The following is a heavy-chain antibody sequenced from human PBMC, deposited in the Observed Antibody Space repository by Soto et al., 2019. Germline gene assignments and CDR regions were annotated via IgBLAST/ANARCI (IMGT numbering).Heavy chain of an antibody. D-gene: IGHD3-3*02. J-gene: IGHJ5*02. CDR1: GFSLSTIGVG. V-gene: IGHV2-5*01. CDR2: IYWNDDK. Sequence: SGPTLVNATQALTLTCTFSGFSLSTIGVGVGWIRQPPGKALEWLALIYWNDDKRYSPSLKSRLTITKDTSKNQVVLTMTNMDPVDTATYYCAHSLVIAPYNWFDPWGQGTLVTVSS. CDR3: AHSLVIAPYNWFDP.